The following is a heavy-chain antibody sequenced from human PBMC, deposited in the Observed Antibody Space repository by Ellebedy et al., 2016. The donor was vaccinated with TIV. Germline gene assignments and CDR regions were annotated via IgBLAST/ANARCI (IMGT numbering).Heavy chain of an antibody. CDR3: ARGSGYSGHTKFNFYY. CDR2: INHSGNT. CDR1: GGSFSGYY. Sequence: MPSETLSLTCAVYGGSFSGYYWTWIRQPPGKGLEWIGEINHSGNTNYNPSLKSRVSISLDTSKNQFSLKLSSVTAADTAVYYCARGSGYSGHTKFNFYYWGQGTLVTVPS. D-gene: IGHD5-18*01. J-gene: IGHJ4*02. V-gene: IGHV4-34*01.